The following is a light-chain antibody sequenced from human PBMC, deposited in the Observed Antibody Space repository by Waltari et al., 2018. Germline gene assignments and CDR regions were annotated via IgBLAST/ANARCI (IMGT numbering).Light chain of an antibody. V-gene: IGKV1-9*01. CDR2: AAS. CDR3: LHLNNFPLS. Sequence: DIQLTQSPSFLSASVRDRVTITCRASQGISTYLAWYQQKPGKAPKLLIHAASTLQSGIPSRFSRSGSGTEFTLTISSLQPEDFATYYCLHLNNFPLSFGGGTKVELK. CDR1: QGISTY. J-gene: IGKJ4*01.